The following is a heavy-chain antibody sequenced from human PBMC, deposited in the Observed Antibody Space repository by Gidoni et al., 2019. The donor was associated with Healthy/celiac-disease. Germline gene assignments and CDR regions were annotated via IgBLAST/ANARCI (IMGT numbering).Heavy chain of an antibody. V-gene: IGHV1-69*01. D-gene: IGHD2-15*01. CDR1: GGTFSSYA. CDR2: IIPIFGTA. Sequence: EVKKPGSSVKVSCKASGGTFSSYAISWVRQAPGQGLEWMGGIIPIFGTANYAQKFQGRVTITADESTSTAYMELSSLRSEDTAVYYCASGYCSGGSCYSENGMDVWGQGTTVTVSS. J-gene: IGHJ6*02. CDR3: ASGYCSGGSCYSENGMDV.